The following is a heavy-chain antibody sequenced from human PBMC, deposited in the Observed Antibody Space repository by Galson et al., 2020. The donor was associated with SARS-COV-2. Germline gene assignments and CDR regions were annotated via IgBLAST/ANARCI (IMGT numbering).Heavy chain of an antibody. J-gene: IGHJ5*02. CDR3: ARRPYRNSPASWFDL. CDR1: GESFTRSY. CDR2: VFRTVTT. D-gene: IGHD1-26*01. V-gene: IGHV4-34*12. Sequence: SETLSLTCAVSGESFTRSYWTWIRQSPTQGLEWIGEVFRTVTTKYNPSLRGRVTISLDTSKNQFVLTLQSVTVADTGIYFCARRPYRNSPASWFDLWGQGSLVTVS.